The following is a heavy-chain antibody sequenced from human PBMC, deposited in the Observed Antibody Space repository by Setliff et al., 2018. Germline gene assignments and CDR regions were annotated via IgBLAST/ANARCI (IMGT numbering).Heavy chain of an antibody. V-gene: IGHV4-39*07. D-gene: IGHD3-10*01. CDR3: ARAPGRNIRGDY. CDR2: MYYGGGGST. Sequence: PSETLSLTCTVSGASVSGNSYYWGWIRQPPGKGLEWIGSMYYGGGGSTYYNASLKSRVTISVDTSKNQFSLKLKSVTAADTAVYYCARAPGRNIRGDYWGQGALVTVSS. J-gene: IGHJ4*02. CDR1: GASVSGNSYY.